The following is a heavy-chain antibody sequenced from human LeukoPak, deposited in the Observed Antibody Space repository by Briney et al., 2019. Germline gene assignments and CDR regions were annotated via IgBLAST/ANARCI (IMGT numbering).Heavy chain of an antibody. V-gene: IGHV3-74*01. CDR3: ATAGNYRFDY. CDR2: INPDGSTI. D-gene: IGHD1-7*01. J-gene: IGHJ4*02. CDR1: GFTFSNYW. Sequence: GGSLRLSCAASGFTFSNYWVHWVRQAPGKGLVWVSRINPDGSTINYADSVKGRFTISRDNAKNTLYLQMNSLRAEDTAVYYCATAGNYRFDYWGQGTLVAVSS.